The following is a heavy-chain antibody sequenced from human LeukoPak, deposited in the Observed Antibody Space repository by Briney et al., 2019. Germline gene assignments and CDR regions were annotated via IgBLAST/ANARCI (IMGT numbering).Heavy chain of an antibody. CDR1: GYTFTTYD. V-gene: IGHV1-8*01. Sequence: ASVKVSCKASGYTFTTYDINWVRQATGQGLEWMGWMNPNSGNTGYAQKFQGRVTMTSNTSISTAYMELSSLRSEDTAVYYCARGPNKSDGGNSGSAWFDPCGQGTLVTVSS. CDR2: MNPNSGNT. CDR3: ARGPNKSDGGNSGSAWFDP. D-gene: IGHD4-23*01. J-gene: IGHJ5*02.